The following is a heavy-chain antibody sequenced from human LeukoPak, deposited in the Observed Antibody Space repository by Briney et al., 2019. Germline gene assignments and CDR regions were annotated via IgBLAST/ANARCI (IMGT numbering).Heavy chain of an antibody. CDR2: ISYSGST. J-gene: IGHJ5*02. CDR3: ARSEAPMVRGVIMVNCVDP. Sequence: SETLSLTCCVSGGYISRYFWSWIRQPPGKGPELNGYISYSGSTDYNPSLKSRVNISVDTSKNQFSLKLRSVTAADTAMYYCARSEAPMVRGVIMVNCVDPRGQGTLVTVSS. V-gene: IGHV4-59*01. D-gene: IGHD3-10*01. CDR1: GGYISRYF.